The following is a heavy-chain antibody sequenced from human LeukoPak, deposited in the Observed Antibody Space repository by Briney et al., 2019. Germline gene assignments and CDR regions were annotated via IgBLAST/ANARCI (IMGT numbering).Heavy chain of an antibody. Sequence: VASVKVSCKASGGTFSSYAISWVRQAPGQGLEWMGGIIPIFGTANYAQRFQGRVTITADESTSTAYMELSSLRSEDTAVYYCAREASSGSYSPFDYWGQGTLVTVSS. D-gene: IGHD1-26*01. J-gene: IGHJ4*02. CDR1: GGTFSSYA. V-gene: IGHV1-69*13. CDR2: IIPIFGTA. CDR3: AREASSGSYSPFDY.